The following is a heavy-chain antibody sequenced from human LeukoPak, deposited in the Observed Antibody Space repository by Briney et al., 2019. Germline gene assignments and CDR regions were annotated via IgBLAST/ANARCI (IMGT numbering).Heavy chain of an antibody. Sequence: PSETLSLTCAVYGGSFSGYYWSWIRQPPGRGLEWIGEINHSGSANYNPSLKSRVTISVDTSKNQFSLKLSSVTAADTAVYYCARERRPNYYYYMDVWGKGTTVTVSS. V-gene: IGHV4-34*01. J-gene: IGHJ6*03. CDR2: INHSGSA. CDR3: ARERRPNYYYYMDV. CDR1: GGSFSGYY.